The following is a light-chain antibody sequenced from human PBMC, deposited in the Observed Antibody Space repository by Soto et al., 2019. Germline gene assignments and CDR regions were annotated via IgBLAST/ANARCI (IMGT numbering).Light chain of an antibody. J-gene: IGKJ2*01. Sequence: DVQMTQSPSTVSASVGDRVTITLRARQSMGMWLAWYQQKAGKAPKLLIYKAYTLQSGVPSRFSGSGSGTEFTLTINSVQPTDFATYYCQQYNSYSYTFGRGTTLEIK. V-gene: IGKV1-5*03. CDR2: KAY. CDR1: QSMGMW. CDR3: QQYNSYSYT.